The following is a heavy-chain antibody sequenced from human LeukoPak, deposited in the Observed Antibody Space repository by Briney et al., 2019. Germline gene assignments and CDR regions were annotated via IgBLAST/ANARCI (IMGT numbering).Heavy chain of an antibody. D-gene: IGHD2-8*01. CDR1: GGSMSTGRNY. J-gene: IGHJ6*02. CDR2: IDSSGST. Sequence: SETLSLTCTVSGGSMSTGRNYWHWNRQSAGKGLEWIRRIDSSGSTDYNSCLKSGVIMSLDRSKSQVFLGLSSVTAADTAVYYCARDLGYGVPSYNYGLDVWGQGTTVTVSS. V-gene: IGHV4-61*02. CDR3: ARDLGYGVPSYNYGLDV.